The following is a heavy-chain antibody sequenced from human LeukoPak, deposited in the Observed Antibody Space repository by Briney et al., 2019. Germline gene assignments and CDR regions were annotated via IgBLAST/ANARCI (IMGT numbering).Heavy chain of an antibody. CDR2: INQDGSDK. D-gene: IGHD3-22*01. CDR3: ARDLLPDRSGYYY. Sequence: GGSLRLSCAASGFTFSSYWMSWVRQAPGKGLEWVANINQDGSDKYYVDSVKGGFTISRDNAKNSMYLQMNGVRAEDTAVYYCARDLLPDRSGYYYWGQGTLVTVSS. CDR1: GFTFSSYW. V-gene: IGHV3-7*01. J-gene: IGHJ4*02.